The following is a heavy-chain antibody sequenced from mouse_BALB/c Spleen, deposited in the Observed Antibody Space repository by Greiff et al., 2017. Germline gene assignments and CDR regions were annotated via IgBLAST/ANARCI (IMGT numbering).Heavy chain of an antibody. CDR3: ANYDYDIRAMDY. J-gene: IGHJ4*01. Sequence: EVMLVESGGGLVKPGGSLKLSCAASGFTFSSYAMSWVRQTPEKRLEWVASISSGGSTYYPDSVKGRFTISSDNARNILYLQMSSLRSEDTAMYYCANYDYDIRAMDYWGQGTSVTVSS. CDR2: ISSGGST. V-gene: IGHV5-6-5*01. D-gene: IGHD2-4*01. CDR1: GFTFSSYA.